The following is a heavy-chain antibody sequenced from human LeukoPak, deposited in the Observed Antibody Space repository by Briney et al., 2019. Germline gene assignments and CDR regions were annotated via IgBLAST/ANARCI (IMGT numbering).Heavy chain of an antibody. J-gene: IGHJ3*02. V-gene: IGHV3-48*01. CDR3: ARDRRGTLTIFGARDAFDI. D-gene: IGHD3-3*01. Sequence: QAGGSLRLSCAASGFTFSSYSMNWVRQAPGKGLEWVSYIGSSSSTIYYADSVKGRFTISRDNAKNSLYLQMNSLRAEDTAVYYCARDRRGTLTIFGARDAFDIWGQGTMVTVSS. CDR1: GFTFSSYS. CDR2: IGSSSSTI.